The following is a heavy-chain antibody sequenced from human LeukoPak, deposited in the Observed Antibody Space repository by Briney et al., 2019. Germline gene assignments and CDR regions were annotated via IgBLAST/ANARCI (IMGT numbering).Heavy chain of an antibody. V-gene: IGHV3-73*01. Sequence: GGSLRLSCAASGFTFSGSAMHWVRQASGKGLKWVGRIGSKANSYATAYAASVKGRFTISRDDSKNTAYLQMNSLKTEDTAVYYCTSRGELPPMDVWGKGTTVTVSS. J-gene: IGHJ6*03. CDR1: GFTFSGSA. CDR2: IGSKANSYAT. D-gene: IGHD1-26*01. CDR3: TSRGELPPMDV.